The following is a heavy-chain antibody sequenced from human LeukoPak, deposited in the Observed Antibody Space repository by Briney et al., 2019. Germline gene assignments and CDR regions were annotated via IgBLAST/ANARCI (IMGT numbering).Heavy chain of an antibody. D-gene: IGHD2-21*02. J-gene: IGHJ4*02. CDR3: AKARIVVVTAIHARPDY. V-gene: IGHV3-23*01. Sequence: QTGGSLRLSCAASGFTFSSYGMSWVRQAPGKGLEWVSAISGSGGSTYYADSVKGRFTISRDNSKNKLYLQMNSLRAEDTAVYYCAKARIVVVTAIHARPDYWGQGTLVTVSS. CDR1: GFTFSSYG. CDR2: ISGSGGST.